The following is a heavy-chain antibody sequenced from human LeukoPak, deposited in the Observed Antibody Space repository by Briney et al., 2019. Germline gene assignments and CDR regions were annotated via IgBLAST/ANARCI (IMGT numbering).Heavy chain of an antibody. CDR1: GGSISSSSYY. Sequence: PSETLSLTCTVSGGSISSSSYYWGWIRQPPGKGLEWIGSTYYSGSTYYNPSLKSRVTISVDTSKNQFSLKLSSVTAADTAVYYCARDSVSGYYDYWGQGTLVTVSS. V-gene: IGHV4-39*07. D-gene: IGHD3-22*01. CDR3: ARDSVSGYYDY. CDR2: TYYSGST. J-gene: IGHJ4*02.